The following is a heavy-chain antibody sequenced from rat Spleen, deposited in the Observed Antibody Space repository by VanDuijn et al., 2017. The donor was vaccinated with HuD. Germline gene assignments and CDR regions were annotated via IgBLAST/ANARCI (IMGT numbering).Heavy chain of an antibody. Sequence: EVQLVESGGGLVQPGRSMKFSCAASGFTYSDYAMAWVRQAPKKGLEWVATISYDGSGTYYRDSVKGRFTVSRDNAKSTLYLQMDSLRSEDTATYYCATDHSSYYFDYWGQGVMVTVSS. D-gene: IGHD1-2*01. CDR3: ATDHSSYYFDY. J-gene: IGHJ2*01. CDR1: GFTYSDYA. V-gene: IGHV5-7*01. CDR2: ISYDGSGT.